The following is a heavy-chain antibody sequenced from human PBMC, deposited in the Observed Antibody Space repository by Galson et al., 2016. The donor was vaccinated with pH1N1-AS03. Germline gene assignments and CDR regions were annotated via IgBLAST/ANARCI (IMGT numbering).Heavy chain of an antibody. CDR3: TKTERGYNWNYFDY. D-gene: IGHD1-20*01. CDR2: ISGSGATS. CDR1: GFSFGGYA. Sequence: SLRLSCAASGFSFGGYAMSWVRQAPGQGLEWVSAISGSGATSFYADSVKGRFTISRDNSENMVYLQMNNLRAEDTALYYCTKTERGYNWNYFDYWGQGTLVTVSS. V-gene: IGHV3-23*01. J-gene: IGHJ4*02.